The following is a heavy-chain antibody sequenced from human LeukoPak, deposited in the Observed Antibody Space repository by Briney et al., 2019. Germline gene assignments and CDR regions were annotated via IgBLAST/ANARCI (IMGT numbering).Heavy chain of an antibody. J-gene: IGHJ3*02. CDR2: ISSSGSTI. D-gene: IGHD1-26*01. V-gene: IGHV3-48*03. CDR1: GFTFSSDE. Sequence: TGGSLRLSCAAAGFTFSSDEMNWVRQAPGKGLEWVSYISSSGSTIYYADSVKGRFTISRDNAKNSLYLQMNSLRAEDTAVYYCARALPSPLYSGSYADVFDIWGQGTMVTVSS. CDR3: ARALPSPLYSGSYADVFDI.